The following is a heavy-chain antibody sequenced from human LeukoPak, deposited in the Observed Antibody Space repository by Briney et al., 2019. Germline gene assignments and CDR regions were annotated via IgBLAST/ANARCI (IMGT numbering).Heavy chain of an antibody. Sequence: GGSLRLSCAASGFTFSSYAMSWVRQAPGKGLEWVSAISSSSSYIYYADSVKGRFTISRDNAKNSLYLQMNSLRAEDTAVYYCARVSQRDYDFWSGYYSLDYFDYWGQGTLVTVSS. CDR2: ISSSSSYI. J-gene: IGHJ4*02. D-gene: IGHD3-3*01. CDR1: GFTFSSYA. V-gene: IGHV3-21*01. CDR3: ARVSQRDYDFWSGYYSLDYFDY.